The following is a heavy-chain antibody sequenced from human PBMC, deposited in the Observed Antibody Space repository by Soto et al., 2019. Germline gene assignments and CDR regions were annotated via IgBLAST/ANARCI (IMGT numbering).Heavy chain of an antibody. CDR3: AHLTTVTLFDY. CDR2: ISWNDDK. J-gene: IGHJ4*02. Sequence: QITLKESGPTLVKPTQTLTLTCTFSGFSLSTSGVGVGWIRQPPGKALEWLALISWNDDKRYSPSLKSRLTITKDTSKNQVVLTMTNMDPVDTATYYCAHLTTVTLFDYWGQGTLVTVSS. D-gene: IGHD4-17*01. CDR1: GFSLSTSGVG. V-gene: IGHV2-5*01.